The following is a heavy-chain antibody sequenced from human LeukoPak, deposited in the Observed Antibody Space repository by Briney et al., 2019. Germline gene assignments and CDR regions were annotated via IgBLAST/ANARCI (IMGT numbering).Heavy chain of an antibody. D-gene: IGHD1-7*01. V-gene: IGHV3-33*03. CDR2: IWYDGSNK. CDR3: AKDIGTGTRVDYYYGMDV. Sequence: GGSLRLSCAASGFTFSSYGMHWVRQAPGKGLEWVAVIWYDGSNKYYADSVKGRFTISRDNAKNSLYLQMNSLRAEDTALYYCAKDIGTGTRVDYYYGMDVWGQGTTVTVSS. CDR1: GFTFSSYG. J-gene: IGHJ6*02.